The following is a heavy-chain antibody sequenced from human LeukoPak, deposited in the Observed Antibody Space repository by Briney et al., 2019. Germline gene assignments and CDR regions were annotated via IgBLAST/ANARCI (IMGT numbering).Heavy chain of an antibody. D-gene: IGHD6-19*01. CDR3: ARGIIAVADTFDY. CDR2: IYHSGST. V-gene: IGHV4-38-2*01. Sequence: SETLSLTCAVSGYSLSSGYYWGWIRRPPGKGLKWIGSIYHSGSTYYNPSLKSRVTISVDTSKNQFSLKLSSVTAADTAVYYCARGIIAVADTFDYWGQGTLVTVSS. CDR1: GYSLSSGYY. J-gene: IGHJ4*02.